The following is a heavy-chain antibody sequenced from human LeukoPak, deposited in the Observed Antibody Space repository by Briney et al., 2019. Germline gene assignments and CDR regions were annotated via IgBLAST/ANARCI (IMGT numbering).Heavy chain of an antibody. V-gene: IGHV3-23*01. J-gene: IGHJ4*02. Sequence: GGSLRLSCVASGFTFSSYAMSWVRQAPGKGLEWVSAISVSGGSTYYADSVKGRFTISRDNSKKTLYLQMNSLRAEDTAVYYCAKSTIFGEYYFDYWGQGTLVTVSS. CDR2: ISVSGGST. D-gene: IGHD3-3*01. CDR3: AKSTIFGEYYFDY. CDR1: GFTFSSYA.